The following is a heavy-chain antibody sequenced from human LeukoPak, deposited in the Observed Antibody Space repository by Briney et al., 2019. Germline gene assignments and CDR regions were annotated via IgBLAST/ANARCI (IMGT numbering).Heavy chain of an antibody. CDR3: ARDGVVVAASAASYNWFDP. CDR1: GYTFTSYD. CDR2: MNPNSGNT. D-gene: IGHD2-15*01. V-gene: IGHV1-8*01. J-gene: IGHJ5*02. Sequence: ASVKVSCKASGYTFTSYDINWVRQATGQGLEWMGWMNPNSGNTGYAQKFQGRVTMTRNTSISTAYMELSSLRSEDTAVYYCARDGVVVAASAASYNWFDPWGQGTLVTVSS.